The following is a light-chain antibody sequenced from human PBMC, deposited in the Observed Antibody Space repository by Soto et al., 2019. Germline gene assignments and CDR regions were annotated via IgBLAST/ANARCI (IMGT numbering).Light chain of an antibody. CDR2: GNS. J-gene: IGLJ1*01. V-gene: IGLV1-40*01. CDR1: SSNIGAGYD. CDR3: QSYDSSLSGYV. Sequence: QSVLTQPPSVSGAPGQRVTISCTGSSSNIGAGYDVHWYQQLPGTAPKLLIYGNSNRPSGVPDRFSGSKSGTSASLAITGLQAEDEADYYCQSYDSSLSGYVFGTWTKRTVL.